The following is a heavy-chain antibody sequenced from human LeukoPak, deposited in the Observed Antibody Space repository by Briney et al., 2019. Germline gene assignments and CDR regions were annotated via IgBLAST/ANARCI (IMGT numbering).Heavy chain of an antibody. V-gene: IGHV3-30-3*01. CDR3: AKDLEGATGGGDY. Sequence: PGGSLRLSCAASGFTFSSYAMHWVRQAPGKGLEGVAVISYDGSNKYYADSVKGRFTISRDNSKNTLYLQMNSLRAEDTAVYYCAKDLEGATGGGDYWGQGTLVTVSS. J-gene: IGHJ4*02. D-gene: IGHD1-26*01. CDR1: GFTFSSYA. CDR2: ISYDGSNK.